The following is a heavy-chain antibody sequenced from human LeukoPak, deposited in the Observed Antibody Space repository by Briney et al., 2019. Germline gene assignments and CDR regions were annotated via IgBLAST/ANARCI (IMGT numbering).Heavy chain of an antibody. Sequence: PGGSLRLSCAASGFTFSTYGLSWVRQTPGKGLEWVSAISDSGSDIYYTDSVKGRFTISRDNSRNTLYLQMNSLRAEDTAVYYCAKRVPYSSSSVYFDSWGQGTLVTVSS. J-gene: IGHJ4*02. CDR3: AKRVPYSSSSVYFDS. V-gene: IGHV3-23*01. D-gene: IGHD6-6*01. CDR1: GFTFSTYG. CDR2: ISDSGSDI.